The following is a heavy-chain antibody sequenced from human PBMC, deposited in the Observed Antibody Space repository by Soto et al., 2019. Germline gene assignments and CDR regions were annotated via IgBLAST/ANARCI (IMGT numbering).Heavy chain of an antibody. V-gene: IGHV4-30-4*02. D-gene: IGHD2-15*01. CDR1: GGSISIGDCY. J-gene: IGHJ6*02. CDR3: ARFSCLDKDYVVDV. Sequence: PSDTLSLTCTVSGGSISIGDCYWSWILHPPGKGLEWIGYIDLTGRTYYNPSLKSRLAVSVDTSKNQFSLTLSSVTAADTAVYFCARFSCLDKDYVVDVWGQGTMVTVSS. CDR2: IDLTGRT.